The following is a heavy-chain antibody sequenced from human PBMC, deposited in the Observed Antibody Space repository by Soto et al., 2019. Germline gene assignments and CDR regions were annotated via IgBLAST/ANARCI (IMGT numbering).Heavy chain of an antibody. J-gene: IGHJ4*02. CDR1: GESILSSSYC. D-gene: IGHD2-21*02. V-gene: IGHV4-39*01. CDR2: IYDGGRT. CDR3: ARQRTTVVTQAYFDH. Sequence: PSGTLSLTCIVSGESILSSSYCWGWIGQPPGRGFEWIGSIYDGGRTYYNPSFKSRFTISIDTSKNQFSLKLSSVTATDTAVYYCARQRTTVVTQAYFDHWGQGALVTVSS.